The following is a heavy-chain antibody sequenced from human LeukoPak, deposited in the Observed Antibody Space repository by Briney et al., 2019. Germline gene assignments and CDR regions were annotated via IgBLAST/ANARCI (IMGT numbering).Heavy chain of an antibody. J-gene: IGHJ6*02. CDR1: GFSVSINY. V-gene: IGHV3-53*01. CDR3: ARLGFGSLGYYYGMNV. Sequence: GGSLRLSCAASGFSVSINYMSWVRQAPGKGLEWVSVIYSGGNTYYADSVKGRFIISRDNSKNTLYLQMNSLRAEDTAVYYCARLGFGSLGYYYGMNVWGQGTTVTVSS. D-gene: IGHD3-10*01. CDR2: IYSGGNT.